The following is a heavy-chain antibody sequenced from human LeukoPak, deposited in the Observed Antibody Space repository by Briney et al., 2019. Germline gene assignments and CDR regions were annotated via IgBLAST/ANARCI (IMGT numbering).Heavy chain of an antibody. J-gene: IGHJ4*02. D-gene: IGHD3-22*01. CDR2: ISDSGGST. V-gene: IGHV3-23*01. Sequence: PGGSLRLSCAASGVTLRNYAMTWIRQAPGKGLEWVSAISDSGGSTNYADSVKGRFIISRDNSKSTLYLQMNSLRAEDTAVYYCAKSYYYGISGPDKYAFDFWGQGTLVTVSS. CDR1: GVTLRNYA. CDR3: AKSYYYGISGPDKYAFDF.